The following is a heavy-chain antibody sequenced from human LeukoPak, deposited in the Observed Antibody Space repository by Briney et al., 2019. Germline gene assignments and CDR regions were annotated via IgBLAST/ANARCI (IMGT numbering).Heavy chain of an antibody. CDR3: AKRENYYDSSGYYDAFDI. Sequence: PGGSLRLSCAASGFTFSSYAMSWVRQAPGKGLEWDSAISGSGGSTYYADSVKGRFTISRDNSKNTLYLQMNSLRAEDTAVYYCAKRENYYDSSGYYDAFDIWGQGTMVTVSS. D-gene: IGHD3-22*01. V-gene: IGHV3-23*01. CDR1: GFTFSSYA. CDR2: ISGSGGST. J-gene: IGHJ3*02.